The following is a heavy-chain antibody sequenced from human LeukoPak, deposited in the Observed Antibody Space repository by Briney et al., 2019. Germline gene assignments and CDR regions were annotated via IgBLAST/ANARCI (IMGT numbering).Heavy chain of an antibody. CDR2: IKQDGSEG. CDR3: ATLDSTKSVF. D-gene: IGHD2-2*01. Sequence: GGSLRLTCVASAFRFGRDWISWVRQAPGKGLEWVACIKQDGSEGYYVGSVRGRFTVSVDNGKNSLYLQMNSLRAEDTARYYCATLDSTKSVFWGRGTAVTVSS. V-gene: IGHV3-7*01. CDR1: AFRFGRDW. J-gene: IGHJ1*01.